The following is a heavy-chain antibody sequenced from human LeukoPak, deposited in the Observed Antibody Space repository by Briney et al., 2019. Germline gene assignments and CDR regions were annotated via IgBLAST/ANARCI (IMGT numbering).Heavy chain of an antibody. CDR1: GYTFTGYY. D-gene: IGHD3-16*02. CDR2: INPNSGGT. J-gene: IGHJ6*02. CDR3: ARGFGGVIATDYGMDV. Sequence: ASVKVSCKASGYTFTGYYMHWVRQAPGQGLEWMGWINPNSGGTNYAQKFQGWVTMTRDTSISTAYMELSRLRSDDTAVYYCARGFGGVIATDYGMDVWGQGTTVTVSS. V-gene: IGHV1-2*04.